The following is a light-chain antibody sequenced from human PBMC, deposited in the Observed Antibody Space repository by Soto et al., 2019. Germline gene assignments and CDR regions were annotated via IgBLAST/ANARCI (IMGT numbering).Light chain of an antibody. V-gene: IGLV2-14*03. Sequence: QSVLTQPASVSGSPGQSITISCTGISRDVGAYNFVSWYQQHPGKAPKLIIYDITDRPSGVSSRFSGSRSGDTASLTISVLQAEDAAHYYCSADAGLNTLWVFGGGTKLTVL. J-gene: IGLJ3*02. CDR1: SRDVGAYNF. CDR3: SADAGLNTLWV. CDR2: DIT.